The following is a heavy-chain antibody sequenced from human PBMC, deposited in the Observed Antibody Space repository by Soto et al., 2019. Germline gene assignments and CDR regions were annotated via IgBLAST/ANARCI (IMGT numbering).Heavy chain of an antibody. CDR1: GYNFGTYN. D-gene: IGHD2-21*01. CDR3: ARLTYCGTECYFDY. Sequence: HGESLKISCQVFGYNFGTYNIAWVHQMPGKGLEWMGIIFPPDSETRYSPSFQGQVTFSVDRSMNTAYLEWDSLEASDTAMYFCARLTYCGTECYFDYWGQGTLVTVSS. J-gene: IGHJ4*02. CDR2: IFPPDSET. V-gene: IGHV5-51*07.